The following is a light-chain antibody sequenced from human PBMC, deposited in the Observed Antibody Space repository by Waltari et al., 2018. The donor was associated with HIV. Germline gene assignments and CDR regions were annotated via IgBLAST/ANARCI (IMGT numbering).Light chain of an antibody. Sequence: MLTQPHSMSASPGTPVTISCNRSSGTIASNSVQWYQQSPGCAPPSAVVEDTQRPSGVPVRFSCSFHSSSNSASLTISGLKTEDEADYYCQSYDTTNHLICGGGTKVTVL. CDR2: EDT. J-gene: IGLJ2*01. CDR3: QSYDTTNHLI. CDR1: SGTIASNS. V-gene: IGLV6-57*04.